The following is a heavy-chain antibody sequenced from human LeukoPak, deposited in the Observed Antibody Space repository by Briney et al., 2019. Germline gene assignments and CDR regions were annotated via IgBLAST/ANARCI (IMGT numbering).Heavy chain of an antibody. D-gene: IGHD3-22*01. V-gene: IGHV3-21*01. J-gene: IGHJ4*02. CDR1: GFTFTSYS. CDR3: ARDPRYYYDSSGYYSFDY. Sequence: GGSLRLSCAASGFTFTSYSVNWVRQAPGKGLEWVSSISSSSSYIYYADSVKGRFTTSRDNAKNSLYLQMNSLRAEDTAVYYCARDPRYYYDSSGYYSFDYWGQGTLVTVSS. CDR2: ISSSSSYI.